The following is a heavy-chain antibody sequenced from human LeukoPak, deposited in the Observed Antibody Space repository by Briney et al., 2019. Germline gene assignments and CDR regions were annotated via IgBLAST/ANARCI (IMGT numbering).Heavy chain of an antibody. CDR3: ARQSTPHGNFDY. V-gene: IGHV3-13*01. D-gene: IGHD5-24*01. CDR1: GFTLSNYA. CDR2: LGTAGDT. J-gene: IGHJ4*02. Sequence: PGGSLRLSCAASGFTLSNYAMHLVRQPAGEGLEWVSALGTAGDTFYPGSVKGRFTISRDNAKKSLFLQMNSLRAEDTAIYYCARQSTPHGNFDYWGQGTLVTVSS.